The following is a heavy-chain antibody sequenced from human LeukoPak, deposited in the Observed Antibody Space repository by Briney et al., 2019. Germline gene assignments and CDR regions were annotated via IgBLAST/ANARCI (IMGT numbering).Heavy chain of an antibody. CDR1: GYTFTGYY. Sequence: GASVKVSCKASGYTFTGYYMHWVRQAPGQGLEWMGIISPSGASTSYAQKFQGRVTITADESTSTAYMELSSLRSEDTAVYYCASGRNNGYSGYEYYFDYWGQGTLVTVSS. J-gene: IGHJ4*02. V-gene: IGHV1-46*01. CDR3: ASGRNNGYSGYEYYFDY. D-gene: IGHD5-12*01. CDR2: ISPSGAST.